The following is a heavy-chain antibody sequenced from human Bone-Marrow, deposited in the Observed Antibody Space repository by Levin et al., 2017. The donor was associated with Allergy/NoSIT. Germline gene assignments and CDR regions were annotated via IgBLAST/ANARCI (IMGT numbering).Heavy chain of an antibody. D-gene: IGHD2-15*01. J-gene: IGHJ4*02. CDR3: ARGGPNGGYCSGGSCSEIGY. Sequence: GGSLRLSCAASGFNFTNYSMNWVRLAPGKGLEWVSSISSSSSYTYYADSVRGRFTISRDNAKNSLELQMNSLRVDDTAMYYCARGGPNGGYCSGGSCSEIGYWGQGTLVNVSS. V-gene: IGHV3-21*01. CDR2: ISSSSSYT. CDR1: GFNFTNYS.